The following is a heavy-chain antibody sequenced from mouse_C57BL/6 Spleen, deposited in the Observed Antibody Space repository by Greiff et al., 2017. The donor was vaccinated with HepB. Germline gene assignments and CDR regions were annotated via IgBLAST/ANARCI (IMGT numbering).Heavy chain of an antibody. V-gene: IGHV1-52*01. D-gene: IGHD1-1*01. CDR1: GYTFTSYW. CDR2: IDPSDSET. J-gene: IGHJ1*03. Sequence: QVKLQQPGAELVRPGSSVKLSCTASGYTFTSYWMHWVKQRPIQGLEWIGNIDPSDSETHYNQTLKDQATLTVDKSSSTAYMQLSSLTSEDSAVYYCARRGIYYYGSSYWYFDVWGTGTTVTVSS. CDR3: ARRGIYYYGSSYWYFDV.